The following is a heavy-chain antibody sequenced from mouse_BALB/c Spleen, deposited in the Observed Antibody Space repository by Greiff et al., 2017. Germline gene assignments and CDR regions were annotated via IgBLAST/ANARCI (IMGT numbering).Heavy chain of an antibody. D-gene: IGHD1-1*01. V-gene: IGHV6-6*02. CDR2: IRLKSDNYAT. CDR1: GFTFSSYW. J-gene: IGHJ4*01. CDR3: KKTRYYGSYAMDY. Sequence: EVKVEESGGGLVQPGGSMKLSCVASGFTFSSYWMSWVRQSPEKGLEWVAEIRLKSDNYATHYAESVKGKFTISRDDSKSRLYLQMNSLRAEDTGIYYCKKTRYYGSYAMDYWGQGTSVTVSS.